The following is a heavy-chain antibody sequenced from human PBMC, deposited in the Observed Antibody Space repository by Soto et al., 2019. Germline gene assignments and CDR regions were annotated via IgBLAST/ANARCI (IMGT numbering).Heavy chain of an antibody. CDR3: AAVYSSSWYGGFDY. Sequence: SETLSLTCTVSGGSISSYYWSWIRQPAGKGLEWIGRIYTSGSTNYNPSLKSRVTMSVDTSKNQFSLKLSSVTAADTAVYYCAAVYSSSWYGGFDYWVQGTLVTVSS. CDR1: GGSISSYY. CDR2: IYTSGST. J-gene: IGHJ4*02. V-gene: IGHV4-4*07. D-gene: IGHD6-13*01.